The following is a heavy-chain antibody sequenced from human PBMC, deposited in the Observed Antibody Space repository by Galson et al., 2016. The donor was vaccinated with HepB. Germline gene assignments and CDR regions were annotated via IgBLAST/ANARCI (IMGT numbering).Heavy chain of an antibody. J-gene: IGHJ3*01. CDR2: ISGNAGRT. D-gene: IGHD6-6*01. V-gene: IGHV3-64D*08. Sequence: SLRLSCAASGFSFSSYSMHWVRQAPGKGLEYIATISGNAGRTYYVDSVKGRFTISRDNAKKTVDLHMSRLRPEDTGVFYCVKDRSITVPAMDAFDLWGQGTMVIVSS. CDR1: GFSFSSYS. CDR3: VKDRSITVPAMDAFDL.